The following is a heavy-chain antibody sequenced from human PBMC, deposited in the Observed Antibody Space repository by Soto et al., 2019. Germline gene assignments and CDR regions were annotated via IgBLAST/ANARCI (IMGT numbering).Heavy chain of an antibody. CDR2: IYYSGST. CDR1: GGSISSYY. V-gene: IGHV4-31*03. J-gene: IGHJ3*02. D-gene: IGHD3-22*01. Sequence: SQTLSLTCTVSGGSISSYYWSWIRQHPGKGLEWIGYIYYSGSTYYNPSLKSRVTISVDTSKNQFSLKLSSVTAADTAVYYCARDVSLTYYYDSSGAGLGQNDAFDIWGQGTMVTVSS. CDR3: ARDVSLTYYYDSSGAGLGQNDAFDI.